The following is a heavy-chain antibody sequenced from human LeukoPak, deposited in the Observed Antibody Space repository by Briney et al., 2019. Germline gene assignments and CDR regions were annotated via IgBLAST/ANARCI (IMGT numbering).Heavy chain of an antibody. V-gene: IGHV4-34*01. Sequence: SETLSLTCAVYGRSFSGYYWSWIRQPPGKGLEWIGEINHSGSTNYNPSLKSRVTISVDTSKNQFALKLSSVTAADTAVYYCARVRNWFDPWGQGTLVTVSS. CDR1: GRSFSGYY. CDR3: ARVRNWFDP. CDR2: INHSGST. J-gene: IGHJ5*02.